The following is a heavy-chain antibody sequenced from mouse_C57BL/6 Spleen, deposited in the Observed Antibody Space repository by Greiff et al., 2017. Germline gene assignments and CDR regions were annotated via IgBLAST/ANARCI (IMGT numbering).Heavy chain of an antibody. CDR1: GYTFTSYW. CDR2: IDPSDSYT. Sequence: QVQLQQPGAELVMPGASVKLSCKASGYTFTSYWMHWVKPRPGQGLEWIGEIDPSDSYTNSNHKFKGKSTLTVDKSSSTAYMQLSSLTSEDSAVYYWARSYGSSPTGFDDWGQGTTLTGSS. J-gene: IGHJ2*01. CDR3: ARSYGSSPTGFDD. D-gene: IGHD1-1*01. V-gene: IGHV1-69*01.